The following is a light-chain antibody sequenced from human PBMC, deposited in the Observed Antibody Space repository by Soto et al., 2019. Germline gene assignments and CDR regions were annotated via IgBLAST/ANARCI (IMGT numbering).Light chain of an antibody. J-gene: IGKJ2*01. CDR3: HEYADSPQT. CDR2: AAS. CDR1: QSVSSSF. Sequence: EVVLTQSPGTLSLSPGERATLSCRASQSVSSSFLAWYQQKPGQAPRLLIHAASTGATRIPARFRGSGSGTDFTLTSSSVEPEDSAVYFCHEYADSPQTFGRGTKVEIK. V-gene: IGKV3-20*01.